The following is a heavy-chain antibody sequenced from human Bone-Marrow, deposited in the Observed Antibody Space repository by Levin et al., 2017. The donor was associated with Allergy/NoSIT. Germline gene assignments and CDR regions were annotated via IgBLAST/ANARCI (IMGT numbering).Heavy chain of an antibody. CDR1: GFALSSGGMR. CDR2: IDGHDDK. D-gene: IGHD5-12*01. V-gene: IGHV2-70*04. Sequence: SGPTLVKPTQTLTLTCSFSGFALSSGGMRVSWIRQPPGKALEWLAHIDGHDDKVYATSLKTRRTISKDTGKSQVARTMTNVDPMDTGTYYCVRSPYNGYADWGQGILVTVSS. CDR3: VRSPYNGYAD. J-gene: IGHJ4*02.